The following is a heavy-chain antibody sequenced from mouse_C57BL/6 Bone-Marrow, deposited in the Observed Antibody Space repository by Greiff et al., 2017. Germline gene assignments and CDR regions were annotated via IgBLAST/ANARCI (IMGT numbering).Heavy chain of an antibody. CDR3: ARSDYGNYLYYYAMDY. CDR1: GYTFTSYW. Sequence: QVQLQQPGAELVRPGSSVKLSCKASGYTFTSYWMHWVKQRPIQGLEWIGNIDPSDSETHYNQKFKDKATLTVDKSSSTAYMQLSSLTSEDSAVYYCARSDYGNYLYYYAMDYWGQGTSVTVSS. CDR2: IDPSDSET. J-gene: IGHJ4*01. V-gene: IGHV1-52*01. D-gene: IGHD2-1*01.